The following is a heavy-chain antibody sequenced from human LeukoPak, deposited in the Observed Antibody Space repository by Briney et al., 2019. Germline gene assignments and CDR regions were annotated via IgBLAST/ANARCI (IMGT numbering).Heavy chain of an antibody. J-gene: IGHJ4*02. Sequence: PGGSLRLSCAGSGFRFSNSWMIWVRQAPGKGLEWVGRIQSKSDGGTIDYAAPVKGRFVISRDDSKNTLYLEMSSLETEDTAVYYCTTYPGSGTFDHWGQGTLVTVSS. V-gene: IGHV3-15*01. D-gene: IGHD3-10*01. CDR2: IQSKSDGGTI. CDR3: TTYPGSGTFDH. CDR1: GFRFSNSW.